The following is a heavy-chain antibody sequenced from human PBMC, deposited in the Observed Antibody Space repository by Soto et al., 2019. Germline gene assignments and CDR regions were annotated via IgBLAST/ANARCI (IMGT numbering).Heavy chain of an antibody. CDR1: GYSFTTYY. CDR3: AAFRCAVGCPPGPWI. D-gene: IGHD6-19*01. V-gene: IGHV1-46*03. Sequence: QVVQSGAEVRKPGASVKVSCKASGYSFTTYYIHWFRQAPGQGLEWMAIINPNGGSTNSDRKFQGRVTATRDMSANTVYMEPSSPRADDTAVYYGAAFRCAVGCPPGPWILGLGTMVTVSS. J-gene: IGHJ3*02. CDR2: INPNGGST.